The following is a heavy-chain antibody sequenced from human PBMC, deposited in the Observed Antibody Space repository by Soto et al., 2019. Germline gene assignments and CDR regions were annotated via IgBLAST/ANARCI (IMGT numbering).Heavy chain of an antibody. CDR1: GYTFTSYD. CDR2: MNPNSGNT. D-gene: IGHD3-9*01. CDR3: VRVIAPYYFNLSGDSPDVYDI. Sequence: ASVKVSCKASGYTFTSYDINWVRQATGQGLERMGWMNPNSGNTGYAQKFQGRVTMTRNTSISTAYMELSSLRSEDTAVYYCVRVIAPYYFNLSGDSPDVYDIWGQGTMVTGSS. V-gene: IGHV1-8*01. J-gene: IGHJ3*02.